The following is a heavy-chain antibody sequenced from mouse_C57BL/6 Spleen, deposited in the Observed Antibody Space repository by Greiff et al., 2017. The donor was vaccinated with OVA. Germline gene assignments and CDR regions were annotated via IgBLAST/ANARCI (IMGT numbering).Heavy chain of an antibody. CDR2: INPNNGGT. CDR3: AGWLPPYYAMDY. V-gene: IGHV1-26*01. D-gene: IGHD2-2*01. Sequence: EVQLQQSGPELVKPGASVKISCKASGYTFTDYYMNWVKQSHGKSLEWIGDINPNNGGTSYNQKFKGKATLTVDKSSSTAYMELRSLTSEDSAVYYCAGWLPPYYAMDYWGQGTSVTVSS. CDR1: GYTFTDYY. J-gene: IGHJ4*01.